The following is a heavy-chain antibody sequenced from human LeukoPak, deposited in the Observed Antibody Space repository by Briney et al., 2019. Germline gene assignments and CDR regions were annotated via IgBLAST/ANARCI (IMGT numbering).Heavy chain of an antibody. CDR1: GFTFSSYS. D-gene: IGHD3-16*01. J-gene: IGHJ4*02. Sequence: GGSLRLSCAASGFTFSSYSMNWVRQAPGKGLEWVSFISSSSSYIYYADSVKGRFTISRDNSKNTLYLQMGSLRAEDMAVYYCARRGAVSGGSDYWGQGTLVTVSS. V-gene: IGHV3-21*01. CDR2: ISSSSSYI. CDR3: ARRGAVSGGSDY.